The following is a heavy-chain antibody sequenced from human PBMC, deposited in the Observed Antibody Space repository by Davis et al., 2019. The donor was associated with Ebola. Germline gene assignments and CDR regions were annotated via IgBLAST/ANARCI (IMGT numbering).Heavy chain of an antibody. D-gene: IGHD3-16*01. CDR2: ISGSGGST. CDR3: AKDIRCRPFCDAFDI. V-gene: IGHV3-23*01. J-gene: IGHJ3*02. Sequence: PGGSLRLSCAASGFTFSSYAMSWVRQAPGKGLEWVSAISGSGGSTYYADSVKGRFTISRDKSKNTLYLQMNSLRAEDTAVSYCAKDIRCRPFCDAFDIWGQGTMVTVSS. CDR1: GFTFSSYA.